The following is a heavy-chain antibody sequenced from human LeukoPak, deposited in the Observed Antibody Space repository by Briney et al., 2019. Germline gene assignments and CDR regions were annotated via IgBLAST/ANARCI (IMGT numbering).Heavy chain of an antibody. CDR1: GFTFSSYS. D-gene: IGHD4/OR15-4a*01. V-gene: IGHV3-21*01. CDR3: ARGSAMVNDY. CDR2: ISSSSSYI. Sequence: PGGSLRHSCAASGFTFSSYSMNWVRQAPGKGLEWVSSISSSSSYIYYADSVRGRFTISRDNAKNSLYLQMNSLRAEDTAVYYCARGSAMVNDYWGQGTLVTVSS. J-gene: IGHJ4*02.